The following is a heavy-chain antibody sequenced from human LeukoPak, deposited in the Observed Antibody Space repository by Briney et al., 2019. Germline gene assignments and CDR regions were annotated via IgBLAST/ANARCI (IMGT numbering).Heavy chain of an antibody. Sequence: GXSLRLSCAASGFTFSNAWMSWVRQAPGKGLEWVGRIKSKNDGGTTDYAAPVKGRFTISRDDSKNTLYLQMNSLKTEDTAVYYCTTTMMQYYYDSSGYYGFDYWGQGTLVTVSS. V-gene: IGHV3-15*01. CDR1: GFTFSNAW. CDR3: TTTMMQYYYDSSGYYGFDY. J-gene: IGHJ4*02. D-gene: IGHD3-22*01. CDR2: IKSKNDGGTT.